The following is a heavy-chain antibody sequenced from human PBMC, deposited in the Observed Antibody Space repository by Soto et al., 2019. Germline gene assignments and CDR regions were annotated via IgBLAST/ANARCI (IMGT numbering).Heavy chain of an antibody. Sequence: QVQLVQSGAEVKKPGASVKVSCKASGYTFTSYGVSWVRQAPGQGLEWMGWISANNGDTHYAQKFQGRVTLTTATSTSTAYMELRSLRSDDTAVYYCTRKPTGECVDYWGQGTLVTVPS. CDR3: TRKPTGECVDY. D-gene: IGHD1-1*01. V-gene: IGHV1-18*01. J-gene: IGHJ4*02. CDR2: ISANNGDT. CDR1: GYTFTSYG.